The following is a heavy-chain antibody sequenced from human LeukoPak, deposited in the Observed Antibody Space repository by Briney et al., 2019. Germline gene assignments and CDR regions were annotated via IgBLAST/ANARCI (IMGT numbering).Heavy chain of an antibody. CDR2: ISTRDNTI. J-gene: IGHJ4*02. D-gene: IGHD4-23*01. Sequence: PGRSLRLSCTASGFTFSDYYMSWIRQTPGKGLEWLSYISTRDNTIQYADSVKGRFTISRDNANNSVFLQMNNLRAEGSAIYYCARGARWAYYFDYWGQGSLVTVSS. CDR3: ARGARWAYYFDY. V-gene: IGHV3-11*01. CDR1: GFTFSDYY.